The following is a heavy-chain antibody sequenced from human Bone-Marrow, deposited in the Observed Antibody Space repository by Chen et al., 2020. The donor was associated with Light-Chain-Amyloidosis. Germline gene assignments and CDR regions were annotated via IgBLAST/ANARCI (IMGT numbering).Heavy chain of an antibody. CDR3: ARRRDGYNFDY. D-gene: IGHD5-12*01. CDR1: GYTFPNYW. V-gene: IGHV5-51*01. CDR2: IYPDDSDA. J-gene: IGHJ4*02. Sequence: EVQLEQSGPEVKKPGESRKISCKGSGYTFPNYWIGWVRQMPGKGLEWRGVIYPDDSDARYSPSFEGQVTISADKSITTAYLQWRSLKASDTAMYYCARRRDGYNFDYWGQGTLVTVSS.